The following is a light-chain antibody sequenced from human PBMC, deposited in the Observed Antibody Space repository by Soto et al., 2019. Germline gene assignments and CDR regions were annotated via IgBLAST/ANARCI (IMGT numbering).Light chain of an antibody. J-gene: IGKJ4*01. Sequence: DIQLTQSPSFLSASVGDRVTITCRASQGINNYLAWYQQKPGKAPNLLIYTASTLQSGVPSRFSGSGSGTEFTLTISSLQPEDFATYYCQQFNSYPRTFGGGTEVEIK. CDR1: QGINNY. CDR2: TAS. V-gene: IGKV1-9*01. CDR3: QQFNSYPRT.